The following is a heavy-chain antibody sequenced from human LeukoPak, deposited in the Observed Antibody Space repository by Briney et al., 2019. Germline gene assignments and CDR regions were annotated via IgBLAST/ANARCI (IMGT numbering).Heavy chain of an antibody. V-gene: IGHV1-69*01. CDR2: IIPIFGTA. CDR3: ARIYDSSGRFDY. J-gene: IGHJ4*02. D-gene: IGHD3-22*01. Sequence: SVKVSCKASGGTFSSYAISWVRQAPGQGLEWMGGIIPIFGTANYAQKFQDRVTITADESTSTAYMGLSSLRSKDTAVYYCARIYDSSGRFDYWGQGTLVTVSS. CDR1: GGTFSSYA.